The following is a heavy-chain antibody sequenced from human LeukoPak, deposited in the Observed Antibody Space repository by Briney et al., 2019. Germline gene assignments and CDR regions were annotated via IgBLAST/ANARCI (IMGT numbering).Heavy chain of an antibody. V-gene: IGHV3-23*01. CDR3: AKYLSAKGPPYALEV. CDR1: DFTFRSYA. CDR2: ISGSGDST. Sequence: PGGSLRLSCAASDFTFRSYAMQWVRQAQGKGLEGVSGISGSGDSTFYADSVKGRLTISRDNSKNTLYLQMNSLRAEDTAVYYCAKYLSAKGPPYALEVWGQGTTVTVSS. J-gene: IGHJ6*02.